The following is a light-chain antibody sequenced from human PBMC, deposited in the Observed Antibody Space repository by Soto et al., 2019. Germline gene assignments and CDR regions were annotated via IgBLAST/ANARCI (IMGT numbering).Light chain of an antibody. CDR2: DAS. J-gene: IGKJ1*01. CDR3: QQYNNWPQT. V-gene: IGKV3-15*01. CDR1: QSVSSN. Sequence: EIVMTQSPATLSVSPGERATLSCRASQSVSSNLAWYQQKAGQAPRLLICDASTRATGIPARFSGRGSGTEFTLTISSLQSEDFAVYYCQQYNNWPQTFGQGTKVEIK.